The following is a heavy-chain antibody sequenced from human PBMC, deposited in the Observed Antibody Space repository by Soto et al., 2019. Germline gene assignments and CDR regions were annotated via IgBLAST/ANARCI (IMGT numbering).Heavy chain of an antibody. CDR3: ASEIVYYDY. CDR1: GFTFSSYA. D-gene: IGHD5-12*01. CDR2: ISGSGGST. J-gene: IGHJ4*02. Sequence: GGSLRLSCAASGFTFSSYAMTWVRQAPGKGLEWVSVISGSGGSTHHADSVKGRFTISRDNSKNTLYLQLNSLRAEDTAVYYCASEIVYYDYWGQGTLVTVSS. V-gene: IGHV3-23*01.